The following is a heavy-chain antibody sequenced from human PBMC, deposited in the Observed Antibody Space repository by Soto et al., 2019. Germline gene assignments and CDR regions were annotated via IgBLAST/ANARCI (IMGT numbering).Heavy chain of an antibody. CDR2: IYTGGST. V-gene: IGHV3-53*01. Sequence: GESLKISCAAPGFTVSHNYINWVRQAPGKGLEWVSVIYTGGSTFYADSVKGRFTISRDNSKNTLYLQMNSLRAEDTAVYYCAREGYSSAFDSWGQGTLVTVSS. CDR1: GFTVSHNY. CDR3: AREGYSSAFDS. J-gene: IGHJ4*02. D-gene: IGHD6-19*01.